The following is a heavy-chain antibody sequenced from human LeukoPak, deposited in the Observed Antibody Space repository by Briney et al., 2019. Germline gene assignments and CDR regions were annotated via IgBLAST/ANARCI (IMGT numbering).Heavy chain of an antibody. CDR1: GFSLSTSGMC. CDR3: ARIPAYYGSGSYYNHPSDAFDI. D-gene: IGHD3-10*01. Sequence: SGPTLVKPTQTLTLTCTFSGFSLSTSGMCVSWIRQPPGKALEWLARIDWDDDKYYSTSLKTRLTISKDASKNQVVLTMTNMDPVDTATYYCARIPAYYGSGSYYNHPSDAFDIWGQGTMVTVSS. V-gene: IGHV2-70*11. CDR2: IDWDDDK. J-gene: IGHJ3*02.